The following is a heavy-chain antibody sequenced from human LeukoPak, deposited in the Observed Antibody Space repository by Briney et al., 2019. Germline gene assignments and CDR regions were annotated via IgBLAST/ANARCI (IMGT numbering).Heavy chain of an antibody. CDR3: ARAGRNDASIGMDV. CDR2: ISSNGGST. D-gene: IGHD1-1*01. J-gene: IGHJ6*02. CDR1: GFTFSSYA. Sequence: PGGSLRLSCVASGFTFSSYAMHWVRQAPGKGLEYVSGISSNGGSTYYANSVKDRFNISRDNSKNTLYLQMGSLRAEDMAAYHCARAGRNDASIGMDVWGHGTTVTVSS. V-gene: IGHV3-64*01.